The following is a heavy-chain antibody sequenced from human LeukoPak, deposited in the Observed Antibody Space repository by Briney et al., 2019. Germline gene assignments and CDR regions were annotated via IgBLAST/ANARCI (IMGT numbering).Heavy chain of an antibody. J-gene: IGHJ4*02. CDR2: IYSGGST. Sequence: GGSLRLXCAGSGFTVRSNYMSWVRQAPGKGLEGVSVIYSGGSTYYADSLKGRFTSSRDNSKNTLYLQMNSLRAEDTAVYYCAREVAWGQGTLVTVSS. CDR1: GFTVRSNY. CDR3: AREVA. V-gene: IGHV3-66*02.